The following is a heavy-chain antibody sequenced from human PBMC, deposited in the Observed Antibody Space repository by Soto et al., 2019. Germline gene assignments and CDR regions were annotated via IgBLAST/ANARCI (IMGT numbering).Heavy chain of an antibody. D-gene: IGHD2-2*01. Sequence: SETLSLTCTVSGGSISNYYWSWIRQPPGKGLEWIGYIYYSGSTNYNPSLKSRVTISEDTSKNQFSLKLSSVTAADTAVFYCARLIHCKTTSCYFDYWGQGTLVTVSS. CDR1: GGSISNYY. CDR2: IYYSGST. CDR3: ARLIHCKTTSCYFDY. J-gene: IGHJ4*02. V-gene: IGHV4-59*08.